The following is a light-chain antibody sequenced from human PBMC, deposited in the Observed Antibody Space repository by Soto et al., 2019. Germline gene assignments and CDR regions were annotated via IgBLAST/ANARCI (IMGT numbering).Light chain of an antibody. CDR3: CSYAGRSTVYV. Sequence: QSVLTQPASVSGSPGQSITISCTGTSSDVGSYNLVSWYQQHPGKAPKLMIYEGSKRPSGVSNRFSGSKSGNTASLTISGRQAEDEADYYCCSYAGRSTVYVFGTGTKLTVL. CDR2: EGS. V-gene: IGLV2-23*01. CDR1: SSDVGSYNL. J-gene: IGLJ1*01.